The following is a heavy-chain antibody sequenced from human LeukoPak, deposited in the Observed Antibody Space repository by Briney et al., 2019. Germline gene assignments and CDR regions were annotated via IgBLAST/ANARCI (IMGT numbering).Heavy chain of an antibody. D-gene: IGHD6-19*01. V-gene: IGHV1-8*01. CDR3: AMSYSSGWYRWFDP. Sequence: ASVKVSCKASGYTFTSYDINWVRQATGQGLEWMGWMNPNSGNTGYAQKFQGRVTTTRNTSISTAYMELSSLRSEDTAVYYCAMSYSSGWYRWFDPWGQGTLVTVSS. J-gene: IGHJ5*02. CDR1: GYTFTSYD. CDR2: MNPNSGNT.